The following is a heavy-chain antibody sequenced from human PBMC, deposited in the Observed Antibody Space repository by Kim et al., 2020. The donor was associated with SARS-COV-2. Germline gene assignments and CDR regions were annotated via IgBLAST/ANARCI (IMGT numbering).Heavy chain of an antibody. J-gene: IGHJ4*02. V-gene: IGHV3-9*01. Sequence: GYADSVKGRFTIARDNAKNSLYLQMNSLRAEDTALYYWAKDWRFIGSGWGYWGQGTLVTVSS. D-gene: IGHD6-19*01. CDR3: AKDWRFIGSGWGY.